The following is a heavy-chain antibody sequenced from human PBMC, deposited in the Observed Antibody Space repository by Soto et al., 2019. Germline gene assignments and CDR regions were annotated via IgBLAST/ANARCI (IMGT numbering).Heavy chain of an antibody. Sequence: EVQLVESGGGLVQPGGSLKLACLASGFPLSDSAIHWVRKASGKGLEWVGRIRSKSINSAKTHGAPVRGRFTLYRDYSKNTANLQMTNLESEDAAVYYCTRHAGGQVGHSFYYYFMDVWGKGTTVSV. CDR2: IRSKSINSAK. CDR3: TRHAGGQVGHSFYYYFMDV. J-gene: IGHJ6*03. CDR1: GFPLSDSA. V-gene: IGHV3-73*01. D-gene: IGHD2-15*01.